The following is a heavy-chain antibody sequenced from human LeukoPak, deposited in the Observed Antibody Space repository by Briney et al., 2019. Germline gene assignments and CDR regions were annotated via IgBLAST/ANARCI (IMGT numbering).Heavy chain of an antibody. CDR3: TRHQWWLAPRNFDY. J-gene: IGHJ4*02. Sequence: KPSETLSLTCTVSGGSISSSSDYWGWIRQPPGKGLEWIGSIYHSGSTYYNPSLKSRVTISVATAKNQFSLKLRSVPAADMAVYYCTRHQWWLAPRNFDYWGQGTLVTVSS. V-gene: IGHV4-39*01. D-gene: IGHD2-8*01. CDR2: IYHSGST. CDR1: GGSISSSSDY.